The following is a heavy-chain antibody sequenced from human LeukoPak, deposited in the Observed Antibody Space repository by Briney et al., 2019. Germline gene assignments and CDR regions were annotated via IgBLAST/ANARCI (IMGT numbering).Heavy chain of an antibody. Sequence: ASVKVSCKASGYTFPSLHMHWVRQAPGHGLEWMGIITPSSGSTTYAQKFQGRLTMTRDTSTSTVYMELSSLRSEDTAVYYCARDSTNWSCDYWGQGTLVTVSS. J-gene: IGHJ4*02. CDR3: ARDSTNWSCDY. V-gene: IGHV1-46*01. CDR2: ITPSSGST. D-gene: IGHD6-13*01. CDR1: GYTFPSLH.